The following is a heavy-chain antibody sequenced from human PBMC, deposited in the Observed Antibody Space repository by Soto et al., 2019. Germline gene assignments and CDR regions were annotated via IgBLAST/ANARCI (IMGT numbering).Heavy chain of an antibody. CDR3: ARGNGLYYYYMDV. J-gene: IGHJ6*03. Sequence: GGSQRLSCAASGFTFRSYGRSWVRQPPGKGLEWVANIKQDGSEKYYVDSVKGRFTISKDNAKNSLYLQMDSLRAEDTAVYYCARGNGLYYYYMDVWGKGTTVTVSS. CDR1: GFTFRSYG. D-gene: IGHD2-8*01. V-gene: IGHV3-7*04. CDR2: IKQDGSEK.